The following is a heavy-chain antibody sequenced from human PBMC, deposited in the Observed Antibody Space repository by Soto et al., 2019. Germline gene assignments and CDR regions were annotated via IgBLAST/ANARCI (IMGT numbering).Heavy chain of an antibody. D-gene: IGHD1-26*01. V-gene: IGHV4-38-2*02. Sequence: SETLSLTCTVSGYSISSGYYWGWIRQPPGKGLEWIGSIYHSGSTYYNPSLKSRVTISVDTSKNQFSLKLSSVTAADTAMYYCARDSGSFDYWGQGTLVTVSS. CDR1: GYSISSGYY. CDR2: IYHSGST. CDR3: ARDSGSFDY. J-gene: IGHJ4*02.